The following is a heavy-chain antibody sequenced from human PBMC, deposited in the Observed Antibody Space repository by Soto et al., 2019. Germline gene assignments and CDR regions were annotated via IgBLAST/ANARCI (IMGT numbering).Heavy chain of an antibody. Sequence: TGGALRLSCAAPGLNFSRYNMNRGRQGPGKGLEWVSFISTSSSTIYYGDPVKGRFTISRDNAKNSLFLQMNSLRDEDTAVYYCATSVGASGYDFYWGQGTLVTVSS. CDR1: GLNFSRYN. CDR3: ATSVGASGYDFY. J-gene: IGHJ4*02. V-gene: IGHV3-48*02. D-gene: IGHD5-12*01. CDR2: ISTSSSTI.